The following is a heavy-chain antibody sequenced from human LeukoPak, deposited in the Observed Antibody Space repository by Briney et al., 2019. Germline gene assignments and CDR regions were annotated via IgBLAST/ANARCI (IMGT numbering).Heavy chain of an antibody. J-gene: IGHJ4*02. CDR2: IKQDGSEK. CDR3: ARDWYYYDSSGYFQNY. V-gene: IGHV3-7*01. Sequence: GGSLRLSCAASGFTFSSYWMSWVRQAPGKGLEWVANIKQDGSEKYYVDSVKGRFTISRDDAKNSLYLQMNSLRAEDTAVYYCARDWYYYDSSGYFQNYWGQGTLVTVSS. CDR1: GFTFSSYW. D-gene: IGHD3-22*01.